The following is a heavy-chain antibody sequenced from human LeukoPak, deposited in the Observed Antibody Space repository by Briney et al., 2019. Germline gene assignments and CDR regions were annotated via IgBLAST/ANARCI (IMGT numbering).Heavy chain of an antibody. Sequence: SVKVSCKASGGTFSSYAISRVRQAPGQGLEWMGGIIPIFGTANYAQKFQGRVTITADESTSTAYMELSSLRSEDTAVYYCARGLEYSSGSDYFDYWGQGTLVTVSS. D-gene: IGHD6-19*01. J-gene: IGHJ4*02. V-gene: IGHV1-69*13. CDR3: ARGLEYSSGSDYFDY. CDR1: GGTFSSYA. CDR2: IIPIFGTA.